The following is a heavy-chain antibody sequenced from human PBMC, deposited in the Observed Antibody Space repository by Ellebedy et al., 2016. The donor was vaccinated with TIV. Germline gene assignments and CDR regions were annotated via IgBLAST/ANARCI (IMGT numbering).Heavy chain of an antibody. Sequence: PGGSLRLSCKGSGYSFADFYISWVRQMPGKGLEWMGKIDPIDSRSNYSPSFQGHVTISVDKSISTAYLEWGSLKASDSAMYYCARHSWFGDPYYFDYWGQGTLVTASS. CDR1: GYSFADFY. CDR2: IDPIDSRS. CDR3: ARHSWFGDPYYFDY. V-gene: IGHV5-10-1*01. D-gene: IGHD3-10*01. J-gene: IGHJ4*02.